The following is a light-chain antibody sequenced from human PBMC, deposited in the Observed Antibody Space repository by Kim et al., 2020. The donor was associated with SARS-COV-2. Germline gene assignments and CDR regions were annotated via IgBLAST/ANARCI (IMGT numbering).Light chain of an antibody. CDR2: GAS. V-gene: IGKV3-15*01. J-gene: IGKJ2*01. CDR3: QQYNT. CDR1: QSVSSN. Sequence: EIVMTQSPATLSVSPGERATLSCRASQSVSSNLAWYQQKPGQAPRLLIYGASTRATGNPARFSGSGSGTEFTLTISSLQSEDFAVYYCQQYNTFGQGTKLEI.